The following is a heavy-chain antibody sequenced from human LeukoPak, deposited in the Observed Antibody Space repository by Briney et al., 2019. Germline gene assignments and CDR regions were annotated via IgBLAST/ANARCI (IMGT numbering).Heavy chain of an antibody. J-gene: IGHJ6*02. Sequence: ASVKVSCKASGYTVTGYYMHWVRQAPGQGLEWMGWINPNSDGTNYAQKFQGRVTMTRDTSISTAYMELSRLRSHDTAVYYCASAAGTDYYGMDVWGQGTTVTVSS. CDR2: INPNSDGT. CDR1: GYTVTGYY. D-gene: IGHD6-13*01. CDR3: ASAAGTDYYGMDV. V-gene: IGHV1-2*02.